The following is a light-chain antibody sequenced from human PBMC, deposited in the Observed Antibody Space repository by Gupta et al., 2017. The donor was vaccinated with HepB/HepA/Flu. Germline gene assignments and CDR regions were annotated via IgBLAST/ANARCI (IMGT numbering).Light chain of an antibody. CDR1: QSISSW. CDR2: RGS. CDR3: QQYNSYPFT. Sequence: DIQMTQTPSTLSASIGDRVTLTCRASQSISSWLAWYQHKPGQGPKLLIHRGSRLQNGVPSRFSGSGSGTEFTLTISDLQSDDFAMYYCQQYNSYPFTFGPGTSVDIK. J-gene: IGKJ3*01. V-gene: IGKV1-5*03.